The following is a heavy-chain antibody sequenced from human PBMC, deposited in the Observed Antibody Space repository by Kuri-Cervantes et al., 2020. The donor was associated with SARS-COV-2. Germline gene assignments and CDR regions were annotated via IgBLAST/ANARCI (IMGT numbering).Heavy chain of an antibody. CDR2: IIPIFGTA. CDR3: ARIPFGYYMHYYYYYMDV. V-gene: IGHV1-69*13. Sequence: SAKVSCNASGGPFSSYAISWVRQAPGQGLEWMGGIIPIFGTANYAQKFQGRVTITADESTSTAYMELSSLRSEETAVYYCARIPFGYYMHYYYYYMDVWGKGTTVTVSS. CDR1: GGPFSSYA. J-gene: IGHJ6*03. D-gene: IGHD3-3*01.